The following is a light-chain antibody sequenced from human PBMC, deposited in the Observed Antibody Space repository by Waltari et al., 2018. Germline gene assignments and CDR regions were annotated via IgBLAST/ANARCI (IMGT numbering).Light chain of an antibody. J-gene: IGKJ3*01. V-gene: IGKV1-33*01. CDR2: DAS. CDR1: QDISNY. Sequence: DIQMTQSPSSLSASVGDRVTITCQASQDISNYLNWYQQKPGKAPKRLIYDASTVETGGPSRFSGSGSGTDFTFTIRSLQPEDIATYYCQQYDNLPLTFGPGTKVDIK. CDR3: QQYDNLPLT.